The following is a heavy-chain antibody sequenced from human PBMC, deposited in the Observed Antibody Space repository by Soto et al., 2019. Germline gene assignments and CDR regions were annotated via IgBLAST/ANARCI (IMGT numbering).Heavy chain of an antibody. D-gene: IGHD2-2*01. CDR1: GYSFTSYW. V-gene: IGHV5-10-1*01. J-gene: IGHJ6*02. Sequence: SLTLSCKVSGYSFTSYWISWVRQMPGKGLEWMGRIDPSDSYTNYSPSFQGHVTISADKSISTAYLQWSSLKASDTAMYYCARMSIRCSSTSCYEYYYYYGMDVWGQGTTVTVSS. CDR3: ARMSIRCSSTSCYEYYYYYGMDV. CDR2: IDPSDSYT.